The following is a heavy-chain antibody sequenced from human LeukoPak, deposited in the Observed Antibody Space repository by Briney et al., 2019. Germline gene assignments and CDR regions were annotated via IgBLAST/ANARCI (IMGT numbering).Heavy chain of an antibody. V-gene: IGHV3-33*01. J-gene: IGHJ6*03. CDR3: ARDHGTYYYGSGSYYLAYYYMDV. CDR1: GFTFSSYD. Sequence: GGSLRLSCAASGFTFSSYDMHWVRQAPGKRLEWVAVIWYDGSNKYFADSVKGRFTISRDNSKNTLYLQMNSLRAEDTAVYYCARDHGTYYYGSGSYYLAYYYMDVWGKGTTVTVSS. CDR2: IWYDGSNK. D-gene: IGHD3-10*01.